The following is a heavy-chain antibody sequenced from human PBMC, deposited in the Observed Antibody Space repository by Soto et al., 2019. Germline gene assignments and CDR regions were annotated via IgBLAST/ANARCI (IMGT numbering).Heavy chain of an antibody. V-gene: IGHV3-64D*06. D-gene: IGHD3-22*01. CDR3: VKGEYYYDGGAYYPFDY. Sequence: QPGGSLRLSCSASGFTFSIYAMHWVRQAPGKGLEYVSTISTNGGSTYCADSVKGRFAISRDNSKNTVYLQMSSLRAEDTAVYYCVKGEYYYDGGAYYPFDYWGQGTLVTVSS. CDR1: GFTFSIYA. CDR2: ISTNGGST. J-gene: IGHJ4*02.